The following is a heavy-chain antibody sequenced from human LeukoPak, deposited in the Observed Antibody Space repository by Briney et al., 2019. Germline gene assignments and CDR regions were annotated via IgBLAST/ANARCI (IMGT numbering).Heavy chain of an antibody. D-gene: IGHD6-6*01. CDR2: ISSSSSYI. Sequence: GGSLRLSCAASGFTFSSYSMNWVRQAPGKGLEWVSSISSSSSYIYYADSVKGRFTISRDNAKNSLYLQMNSLRAEDTAVYYCARWGGIAARPGGFLWGQGTLDTVSS. CDR1: GFTFSSYS. J-gene: IGHJ4*02. CDR3: ARWGGIAARPGGFL. V-gene: IGHV3-21*01.